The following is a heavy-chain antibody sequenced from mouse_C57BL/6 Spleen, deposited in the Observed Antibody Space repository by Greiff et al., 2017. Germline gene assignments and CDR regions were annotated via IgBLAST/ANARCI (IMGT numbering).Heavy chain of an antibody. D-gene: IGHD2-5*01. CDR2: IDPSDSYT. J-gene: IGHJ3*01. V-gene: IGHV1-50*01. CDR1: GYTFTSYW. CDR3: AVYYSKGWFAY. Sequence: QVQLQQSGAELVKPGASVKLSCKASGYTFTSYWMQWVKQRPGQGLEWIGEIDPSDSYTNYNQKFKGKATLTVDTSSSTAYMQLSSLTSEDSAVYYCAVYYSKGWFAYWGQGTLVTVSA.